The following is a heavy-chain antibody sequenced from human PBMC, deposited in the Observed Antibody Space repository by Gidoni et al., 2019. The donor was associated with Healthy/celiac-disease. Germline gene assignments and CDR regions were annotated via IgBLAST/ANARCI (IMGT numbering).Heavy chain of an antibody. J-gene: IGHJ4*02. Sequence: QVQLVQSGAEVKKPGSSVKVSCKASGGHLSSDAIRWVRQAPGQGLEWVGGVIPIFGTANYAQKFQGRVTITADESTSTAYMELSSLRSEDTAVYYCARADYDFWSGHPYFDYWGQGTLVTVSS. CDR2: VIPIFGTA. D-gene: IGHD3-3*01. CDR3: ARADYDFWSGHPYFDY. V-gene: IGHV1-69*01. CDR1: GGHLSSDA.